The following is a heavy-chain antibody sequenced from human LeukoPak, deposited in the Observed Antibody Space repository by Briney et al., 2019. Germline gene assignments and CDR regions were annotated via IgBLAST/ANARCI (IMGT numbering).Heavy chain of an antibody. V-gene: IGHV3-48*01. CDR3: ARDHLYSSSFRFDY. Sequence: PGGSLRLSCAASGFTFSSYSMNWVRQAPGKGLEWVSYISSSSSTIYYADSVEGRFTISRDNAKNSLYLQMNSLRAEDTAVYYCARDHLYSSSFRFDYWGQGTLVTVSS. D-gene: IGHD6-6*01. J-gene: IGHJ4*02. CDR1: GFTFSSYS. CDR2: ISSSSSTI.